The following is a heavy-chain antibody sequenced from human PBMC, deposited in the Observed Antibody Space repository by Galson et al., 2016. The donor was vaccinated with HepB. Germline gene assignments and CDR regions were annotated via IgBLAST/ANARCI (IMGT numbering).Heavy chain of an antibody. CDR1: GFTFSSYG. D-gene: IGHD5-24*01. J-gene: IGHJ4*02. CDR2: VWYDGTNK. V-gene: IGHV3-33*01. Sequence: SLRLSCAASGFTFSSYGIHWVRQPPGKGLQWVAIVWYDGTNKNYADSVKGRFTISRDNSKNTLYLQMNGLRAEDTAVYYCARGGMPGMATLKGDSRLEYWGQGTLVTVSS. CDR3: ARGGMPGMATLKGDSRLEY.